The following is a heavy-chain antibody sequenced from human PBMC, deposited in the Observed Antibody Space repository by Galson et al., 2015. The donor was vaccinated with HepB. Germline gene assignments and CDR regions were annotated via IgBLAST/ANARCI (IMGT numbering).Heavy chain of an antibody. CDR1: GYTFTSSY. CDR2: IHPRTGST. J-gene: IGHJ4*02. Sequence: SVKVSCEASGYTFTSSYLHWVRQTPGQGLEWMGMIHPRTGSTNYAQEFQGRVTMTRDTSTSTVFMDLSSLTSEDTAVYYCARAPPYLNYFDYWGQGPLVTVSS. CDR3: ARAPPYLNYFDY. V-gene: IGHV1-46*01. D-gene: IGHD2-21*01.